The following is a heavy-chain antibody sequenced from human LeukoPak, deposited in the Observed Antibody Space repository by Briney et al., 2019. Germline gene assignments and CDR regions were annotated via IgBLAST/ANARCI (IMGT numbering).Heavy chain of an antibody. CDR3: ARVPSTTHFDY. J-gene: IGHJ4*02. CDR2: IYCSGST. Sequence: SQTLSLTCTVSGGSISSGDYYWSWIRQPPGKGLEWIGYIYCSGSTYYNPSLKSRVTISVDTSKNQFSLKLSSVTAADTAVYYCARVPSTTHFDYWGQGTLVTVSS. V-gene: IGHV4-30-4*01. CDR1: GGSISSGDYY. D-gene: IGHD1-26*01.